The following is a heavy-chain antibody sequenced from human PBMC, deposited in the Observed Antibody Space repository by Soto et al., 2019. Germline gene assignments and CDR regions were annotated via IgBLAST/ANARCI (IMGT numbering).Heavy chain of an antibody. CDR1: GGAISSDD. D-gene: IGHD3-22*01. CDR3: ARASYYYDSSGPDAFDI. CDR2: IYYSAST. V-gene: IGHV4-59*01. J-gene: IGHJ3*02. Sequence: SETLSLTCTVSGGAISSDDWSGIRQPPGKGLEWIGYIYYSASTNYNPSLKSRVTISVDTSKNQFSLKLSSVTAADTAVYYCARASYYYDSSGPDAFDIWGQGTMVT.